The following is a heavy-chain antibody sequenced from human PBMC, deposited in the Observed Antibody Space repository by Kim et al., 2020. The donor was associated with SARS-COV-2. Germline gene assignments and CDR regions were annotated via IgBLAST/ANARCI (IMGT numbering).Heavy chain of an antibody. D-gene: IGHD1-26*01. CDR2: T. Sequence: TGYSQKFQGRVTMTRNTSRSTAYMELSSLRSEDTAVYYCARGRVGATGYWGQGTLVTVSS. J-gene: IGHJ4*02. V-gene: IGHV1-8*01. CDR3: ARGRVGATGY.